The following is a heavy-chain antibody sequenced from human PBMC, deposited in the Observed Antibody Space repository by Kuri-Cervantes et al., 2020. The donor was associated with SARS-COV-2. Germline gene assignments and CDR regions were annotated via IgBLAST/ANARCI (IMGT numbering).Heavy chain of an antibody. D-gene: IGHD4-11*01. CDR1: GGSISSYH. CDR2: VYVSGTT. CDR3: ARDRKTVGWYFDL. V-gene: IGHV4-4*07. Sequence: SETLSLTCTVSGGSISSYHWNWIRQPAGKRLEWIGRVYVSGTTSYNPSLKSRLTISTDTSRNQFSLRLNSVTAADTAVYYCARDRKTVGWYFDLWGRGTLVTVSS. J-gene: IGHJ2*01.